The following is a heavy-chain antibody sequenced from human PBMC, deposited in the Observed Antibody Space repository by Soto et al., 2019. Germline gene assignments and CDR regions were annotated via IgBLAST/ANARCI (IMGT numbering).Heavy chain of an antibody. CDR1: GYTFTSYY. CDR3: AILTVRGMAAAGKRPDFDY. V-gene: IGHV1-46*03. CDR2: INPSGGST. D-gene: IGHD6-13*01. J-gene: IGHJ4*02. Sequence: QVQLVQSGAEVKKPGASVKVSCKASGYTFTSYYMHWVRQAPGQGLEWMGIINPSGGSTSYAQKFQGRVTMTRDTSTSTVYMELSSLRSEDTAVYYCAILTVRGMAAAGKRPDFDYWGQGTLVTVSS.